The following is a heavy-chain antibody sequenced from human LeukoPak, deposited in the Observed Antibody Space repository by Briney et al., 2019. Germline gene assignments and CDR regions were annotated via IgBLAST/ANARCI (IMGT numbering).Heavy chain of an antibody. CDR1: GFTFSSYS. CDR2: ISSSSSYI. J-gene: IGHJ3*02. D-gene: IGHD3-10*01. CDR3: ARKLGFDDAFDI. Sequence: GGSLRLSCAASGFTFSSYSMNWVRQAPGKGLEWVSSISSSSSYIYYADSVKGRFTISRDNAKNSLYLQMNSLRAEDTAVYYCARKLGFDDAFDIWGQGTMVTVSS. V-gene: IGHV3-21*04.